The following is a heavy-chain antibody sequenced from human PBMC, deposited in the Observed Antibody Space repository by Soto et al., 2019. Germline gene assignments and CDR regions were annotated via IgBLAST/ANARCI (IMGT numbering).Heavy chain of an antibody. CDR2: ISSSSSYI. Sequence: EVQLVESGGGLVKPGGSLRLSCAASGFTFSSNSMNWVRQAPGKGLEWVSSISSSSSYIYYADSVKGRFTISRDNAKNSLYLQMNSLRAEDTAVYYCARDRSSYYYYYMDVWGKGTTVTVSS. CDR1: GFTFSSNS. J-gene: IGHJ6*03. V-gene: IGHV3-21*01. CDR3: ARDRSSYYYYYMDV.